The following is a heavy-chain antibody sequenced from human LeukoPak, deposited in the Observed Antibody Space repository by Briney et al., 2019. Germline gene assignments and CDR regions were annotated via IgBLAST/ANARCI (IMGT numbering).Heavy chain of an antibody. V-gene: IGHV3-15*07. J-gene: IGHJ5*02. CDR2: IRSNSDGGTI. D-gene: IGHD3-22*01. Sequence: GGSLRLPCATSGFTFSNAWMNWVRQAPGKGLEWVGRIRSNSDGGTIDYAAPVIGRFALSRDDSKNTLYLQMNRLQTEDTAVYYCATDFYDTTWGQGTLVTVSS. CDR3: ATDFYDTT. CDR1: GFTFSNAW.